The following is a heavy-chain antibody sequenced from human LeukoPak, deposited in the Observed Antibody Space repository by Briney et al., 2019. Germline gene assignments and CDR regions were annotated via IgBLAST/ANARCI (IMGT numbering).Heavy chain of an antibody. D-gene: IGHD6-13*01. CDR3: ASIAAAGTHWFDP. J-gene: IGHJ5*02. CDR1: GYTFTSYG. Sequence: SVKVSCKASGYTFTSYGISWVRQAPGQGLEWMGGIIPIFGTANYAQKFQGRVTITADESTSTAYMELSSLRSEDTAVYYCASIAAAGTHWFDPWGQGTLVTVSS. CDR2: IIPIFGTA. V-gene: IGHV1-69*13.